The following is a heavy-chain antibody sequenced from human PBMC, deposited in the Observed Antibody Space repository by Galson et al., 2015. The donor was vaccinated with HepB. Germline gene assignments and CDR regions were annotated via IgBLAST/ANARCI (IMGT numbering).Heavy chain of an antibody. D-gene: IGHD3-10*01. V-gene: IGHV3-49*03. CDR1: GFTFGDYA. J-gene: IGHJ5*02. CDR2: IRGNAYGRTK. Sequence: SLRLSCAASGFTFGDYAISWFRQAPGKGLEWVGFIRGNAYGRTKAYAASVKGRFTISRDDSKRTAYLQMNSLNTQDTAVYYCSRNAGWMVPSPSWGQGPVVTVSP. CDR3: SRNAGWMVPSPS.